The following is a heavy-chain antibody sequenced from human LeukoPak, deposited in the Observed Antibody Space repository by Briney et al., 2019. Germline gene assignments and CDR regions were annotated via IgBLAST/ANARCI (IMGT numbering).Heavy chain of an antibody. CDR3: ARDWPGIAPAGGLLTSFDP. J-gene: IGHJ5*02. CDR1: GYTFTGYY. D-gene: IGHD6-13*01. CDR2: INPNSGGT. V-gene: IGHV1-2*02. Sequence: GASVKVSCKASGYTFTGYYMHWVRQAPGQGLEWMGWINPNSGGTNYAQKFQGRVTMTRDTSISTAYMELSRLRSDDAAVYYCARDWPGIAPAGGLLTSFDPWGQGTLVTVSS.